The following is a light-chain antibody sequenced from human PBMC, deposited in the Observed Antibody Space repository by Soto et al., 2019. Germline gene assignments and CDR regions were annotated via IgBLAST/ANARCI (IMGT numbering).Light chain of an antibody. CDR1: QDFRSW. V-gene: IGKV1-12*01. CDR3: QQAYSFPLT. CDR2: AAS. J-gene: IGKJ4*01. Sequence: DIQMTQSPSSVSASVGDRVTITCRASQDFRSWLGWYQQKPGKAPKVLIYAASSLQSGVPSRFSGSWSGTDFTLTISSLQPEDFATYYCQQAYSFPLTIGGGTRVEIK.